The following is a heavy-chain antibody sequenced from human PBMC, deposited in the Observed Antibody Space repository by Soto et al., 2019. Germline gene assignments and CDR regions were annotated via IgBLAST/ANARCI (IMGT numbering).Heavy chain of an antibody. CDR2: IYSGGST. D-gene: IGHD6-13*01. V-gene: IGHV3-53*01. J-gene: IGHJ6*02. CDR3: ARDHIAAAGNTYNYYYYGMDV. Sequence: GGSLRLSCAASGFTVSSNYMSWVRQAPGKGLEWVSVIYSGGSTYYADSVKGRFTISRDNSKNTLYFQMNSLRAEDTAVYYCARDHIAAAGNTYNYYYYGMDVWGQGTTVTVSS. CDR1: GFTVSSNY.